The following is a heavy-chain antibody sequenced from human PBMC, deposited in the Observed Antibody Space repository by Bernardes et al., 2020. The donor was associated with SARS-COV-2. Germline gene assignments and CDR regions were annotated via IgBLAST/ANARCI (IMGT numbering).Heavy chain of an antibody. Sequence: SETLSLTCAVYGESFCGYYWSWIRQPPGKGLEWIGEINHSGSTNYNPSLKSRVTISVDTSKNQFSLKLSSVIAADTAVYYCARAGYCTNGVCYSTPFDYWGQGSLVTVAS. CDR2: INHSGST. CDR1: GESFCGYY. D-gene: IGHD2-8*01. CDR3: ARAGYCTNGVCYSTPFDY. V-gene: IGHV4-34*01. J-gene: IGHJ4*02.